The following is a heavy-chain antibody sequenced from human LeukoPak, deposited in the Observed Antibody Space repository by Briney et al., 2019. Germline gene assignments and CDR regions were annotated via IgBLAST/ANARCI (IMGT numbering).Heavy chain of an antibody. CDR1: GYTLTELS. V-gene: IGHV1-24*01. CDR2: FDPEDGET. Sequence: GASVKVSCKVSGYTLTELSMHWVRQAPGKGLEWMGGFDPEDGETIYAQKFQGRVTTTEDTSTDTAYMELSSLRSEDTAVYYCATIGIAAAGTVDYWGQGTLVTVSS. J-gene: IGHJ4*02. CDR3: ATIGIAAAGTVDY. D-gene: IGHD6-13*01.